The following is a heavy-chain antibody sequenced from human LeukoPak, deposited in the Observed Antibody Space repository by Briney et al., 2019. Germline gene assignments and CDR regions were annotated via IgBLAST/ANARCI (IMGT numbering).Heavy chain of an antibody. CDR2: ISGSGDST. CDR3: VKDVTTVTVDYDTMDV. V-gene: IGHV3-23*01. CDR1: GLTFRKNG. D-gene: IGHD4-17*01. J-gene: IGHJ6*02. Sequence: GGSLRLSCAASGLTFRKNGMSWVRQAPGKGLEWVSVISGSGDSTYYADSVKGRFTISRENSKDTLYLQMNSLRVEDTAVYYCVKDVTTVTVDYDTMDVWGQGTTVTVSS.